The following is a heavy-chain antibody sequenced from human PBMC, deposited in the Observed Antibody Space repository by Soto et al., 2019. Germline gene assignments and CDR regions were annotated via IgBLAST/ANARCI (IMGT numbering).Heavy chain of an antibody. Sequence: PSVKVSCKASGYTFTGYYMHWVRQAPGQGLEWMGWINPNSGGTNYAQKFQGWVTMTRDTSISTAYMELSRLRSDDTAVYYCARAGCGGDCYPYYYYMDVWGKGTTVTVSS. CDR3: ARAGCGGDCYPYYYYMDV. CDR1: GYTFTGYY. D-gene: IGHD2-21*01. J-gene: IGHJ6*03. V-gene: IGHV1-2*04. CDR2: INPNSGGT.